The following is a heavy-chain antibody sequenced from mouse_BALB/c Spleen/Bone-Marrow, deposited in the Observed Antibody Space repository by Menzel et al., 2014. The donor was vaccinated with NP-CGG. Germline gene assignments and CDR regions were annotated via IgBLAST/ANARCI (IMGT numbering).Heavy chain of an antibody. CDR2: IYPSDSYT. D-gene: IGHD2-10*02. CDR3: TRQYGNYYAMDY. Sequence: QVQLQQSGAELVRPGASVKVSRKASGYTFXSYWINWVKQRPGQGLEWIGNIYPSDSYTNYNQNFKDKATLTVDKSSSTAYMQLSSPTSEDSAVYYCTRQYGNYYAMDYWGQGTSVTVSS. CDR1: GYTFXSYW. J-gene: IGHJ4*01. V-gene: IGHV1-69*02.